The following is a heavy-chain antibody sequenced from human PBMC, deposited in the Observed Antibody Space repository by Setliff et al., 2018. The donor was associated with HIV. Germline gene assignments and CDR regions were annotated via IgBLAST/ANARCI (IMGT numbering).Heavy chain of an antibody. Sequence: LSLTCTVSGGSIWNYYWSWIRQPPGKGLEWIGTIYYSGSTYYNPSLKSRVTTSVDTSNNQFSLILSPVTAADTAVYYCARSPGVDTNMAFDYWGQGILVTVSS. CDR1: GGSIWNYY. CDR2: IYYSGST. D-gene: IGHD5-18*01. CDR3: ARSPGVDTNMAFDY. V-gene: IGHV4-39*01. J-gene: IGHJ4*02.